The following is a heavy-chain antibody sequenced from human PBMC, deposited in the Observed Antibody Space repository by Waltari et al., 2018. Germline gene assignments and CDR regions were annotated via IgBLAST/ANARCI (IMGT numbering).Heavy chain of an antibody. CDR2: ISYDGSNE. V-gene: IGHV3-30*02. D-gene: IGHD1-1*01. J-gene: IGHJ4*02. Sequence: QVHLVESGGGVVQPGGSLRLSCAAPGFNFTLFGMHWVRQAPGKGLEWVAFISYDGSNENDADSVKCRFTMSRDNSKKMLYVQMNNLRAEDSAVYYCVKGNEIDYWGQGTLVTVSS. CDR3: VKGNEIDY. CDR1: GFNFTLFG.